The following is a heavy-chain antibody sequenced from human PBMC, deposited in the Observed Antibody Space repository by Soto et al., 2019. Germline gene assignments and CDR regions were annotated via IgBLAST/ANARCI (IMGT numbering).Heavy chain of an antibody. D-gene: IGHD6-19*01. CDR1: GFTFSSYA. V-gene: IGHV3-23*01. CDR3: AKRGGSGWGAFDI. CDR2: ISGSGDST. Sequence: VQLLDSGGGLVQPGGSLRLSCAASGFTFSSYAMSWVRQAPGKGLEWVSAISGSGDSTYYADSVKGRFTISRDNSQNTLFMQMNSLRVEDTAVYYCAKRGGSGWGAFDIWGQGTMVTVSS. J-gene: IGHJ3*02.